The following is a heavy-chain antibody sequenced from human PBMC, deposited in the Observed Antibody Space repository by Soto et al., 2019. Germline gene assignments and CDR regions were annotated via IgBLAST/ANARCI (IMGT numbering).Heavy chain of an antibody. CDR2: IKQDGSEK. CDR3: ARDTPRRYYYDSSGYYY. V-gene: IGHV3-7*05. CDR1: GFTFSSYW. D-gene: IGHD3-22*01. Sequence: EVQLVESGGGLVQPGGSLRLSCAASGFTFSSYWMSWVRQAPGKGLEWVANIKQDGSEKYYVDSVKGRFTISSDNAKNSLYLQINSLRAEDTAVYYCARDTPRRYYYDSSGYYYWGQGTLVTVSS. J-gene: IGHJ4*02.